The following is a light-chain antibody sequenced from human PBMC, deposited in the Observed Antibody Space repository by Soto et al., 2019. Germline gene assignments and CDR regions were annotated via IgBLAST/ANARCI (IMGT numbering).Light chain of an antibody. Sequence: DIVLTQSPGTLSLSPGERATLSCRASQSVSSKYLAWYQQKPGQAPRVLIYGTSIRASGVPERFSGGVSGTDFTLTITRLEPEDFAVYYCQQYGSSLFTFGPGTKVDFK. V-gene: IGKV3-20*01. CDR1: QSVSSKY. CDR3: QQYGSSLFT. CDR2: GTS. J-gene: IGKJ3*01.